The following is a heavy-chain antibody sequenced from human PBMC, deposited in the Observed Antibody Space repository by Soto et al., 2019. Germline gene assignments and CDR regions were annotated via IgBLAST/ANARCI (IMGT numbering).Heavy chain of an antibody. D-gene: IGHD1-26*01. Sequence: LRLSCAASGFSFSIYGMYWVRQAPGKGLEWVAAISYDGSNKYYADSVKGRFTISRDNSKNTLYLQMNSLRAEDTAVYYCAKPYSGSPPKNFDYWGQGTLVTVSS. CDR2: ISYDGSNK. CDR1: GFSFSIYG. V-gene: IGHV3-30*18. J-gene: IGHJ4*02. CDR3: AKPYSGSPPKNFDY.